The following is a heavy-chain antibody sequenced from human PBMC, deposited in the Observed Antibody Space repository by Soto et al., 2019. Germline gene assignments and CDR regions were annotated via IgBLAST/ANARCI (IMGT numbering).Heavy chain of an antibody. V-gene: IGHV3-23*01. J-gene: IGHJ4*02. D-gene: IGHD3-3*01. CDR1: GFTFSSYA. Sequence: GGSLRLSCAASGFTFSSYAMSWVRQAPGKGLEWVSAISGSGGSTYYADSVKGRFTISRDNSKNTLYLQMNSLRAEDTAVYYCAKDPYDFWSGSSYYFDYWGQGTLVTVSS. CDR2: ISGSGGST. CDR3: AKDPYDFWSGSSYYFDY.